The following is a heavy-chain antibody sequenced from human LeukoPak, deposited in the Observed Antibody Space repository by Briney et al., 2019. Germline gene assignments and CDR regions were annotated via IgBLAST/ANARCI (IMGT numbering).Heavy chain of an antibody. CDR1: GFTFTRYN. V-gene: IGHV3-48*01. Sequence: PGGSLRLSRAASGFTFTRYNMNWVRQAPGKGLEWVSYISSGSTTIYYADSVKGRFTISRDNAKNSLYLQMNSLRAEDTAVYYCARGSHQLWLLDHWGQGTLVTVSS. CDR2: ISSGSTTI. D-gene: IGHD5-18*01. J-gene: IGHJ4*02. CDR3: ARGSHQLWLLDH.